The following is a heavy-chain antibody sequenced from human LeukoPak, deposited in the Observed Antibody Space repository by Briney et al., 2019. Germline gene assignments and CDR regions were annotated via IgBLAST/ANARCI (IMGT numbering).Heavy chain of an antibody. Sequence: ASVKVSCKASGYTFTSYAMHWVRQAPGQRLEWMGWINAGNGNTKYSQKFQGRVTITRDTSASTAYMELSSLRSEDTAVYYCARAEYYYDSSGYYDYRGQGTLVTVSS. CDR3: ARAEYYYDSSGYYDY. D-gene: IGHD3-22*01. CDR1: GYTFTSYA. V-gene: IGHV1-3*01. J-gene: IGHJ4*02. CDR2: INAGNGNT.